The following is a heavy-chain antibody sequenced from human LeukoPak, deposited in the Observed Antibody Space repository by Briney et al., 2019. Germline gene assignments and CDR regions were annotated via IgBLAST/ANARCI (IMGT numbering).Heavy chain of an antibody. V-gene: IGHV3-23*01. CDR2: ICVSGGST. J-gene: IGHJ4*02. Sequence: VGSLRLSCAASGFTFSSYAMSWVCHAPGKGLEWVSAICVSGGSTYYADSVKGRFTISRDNSKNTLYLQMNSLRAEDTAVYYCAKDLSPYDSSGYYFGYWGQGTLVTVSS. CDR3: AKDLSPYDSSGYYFGY. CDR1: GFTFSSYA. D-gene: IGHD3-22*01.